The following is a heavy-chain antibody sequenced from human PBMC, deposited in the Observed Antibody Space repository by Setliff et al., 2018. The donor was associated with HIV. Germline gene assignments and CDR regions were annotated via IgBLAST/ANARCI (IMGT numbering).Heavy chain of an antibody. CDR3: ARDRVVGATLDPLDL. CDR1: GFTFINYE. D-gene: IGHD1-26*01. J-gene: IGHJ3*01. CDR2: ISSSGSAI. V-gene: IGHV3-48*03. Sequence: GGSLRLSCTASGFTFINYEMNWVRQAPGKGLEWVTYISSSGSAIHYADSVKGRVTISRDNAKNSLYLQMNSRRAEDTAVYYCARDRVVGATLDPLDLWGQGTMVAVSS.